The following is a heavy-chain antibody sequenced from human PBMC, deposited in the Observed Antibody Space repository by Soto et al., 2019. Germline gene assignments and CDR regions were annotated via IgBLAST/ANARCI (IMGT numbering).Heavy chain of an antibody. CDR2: INPKSGGT. CDR1: GYTFTGYY. V-gene: IGHV1-2*02. Sequence: ASVTVSCMASGYTFTGYYMHWVRQAPGQGLEWMGWINPKSGGTDYAQKFQGRVTMTRDTSSSSAYMELSSLRSDDTAAYYCAKANSGDDDEFDYWGQGTQVTVSS. CDR3: AKANSGDDDEFDY. J-gene: IGHJ4*02. D-gene: IGHD5-12*01.